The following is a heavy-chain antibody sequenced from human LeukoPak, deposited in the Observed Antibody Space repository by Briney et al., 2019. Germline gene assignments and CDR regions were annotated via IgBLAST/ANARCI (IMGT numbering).Heavy chain of an antibody. J-gene: IGHJ4*02. CDR1: GFTFSSYE. CDR3: ARDRGAQWLVPLDY. CDR2: ISSSGSTI. D-gene: IGHD6-19*01. Sequence: GGSLRLSCAASGFTFSSYEMNWIRQAPEKGLEWVSYISSSGSTIYYADSVKGRFTISRDNAKNSLYLQMNSLRAEDTAVYYCARDRGAQWLVPLDYWGQGTLVTVSS. V-gene: IGHV3-48*03.